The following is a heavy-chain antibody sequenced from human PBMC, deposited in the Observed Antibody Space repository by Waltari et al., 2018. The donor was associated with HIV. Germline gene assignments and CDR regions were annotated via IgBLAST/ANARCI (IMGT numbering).Heavy chain of an antibody. J-gene: IGHJ4*02. CDR3: ARYCGGDCYHSEDYFDY. CDR1: GGSLSSSIYY. V-gene: IGHV4-31*03. Sequence: QVQLQESGPGLVKPSQTLSLTCTVSGGSLSSSIYYWNWIRQHPGKGLEWIGYFYYSGSTYYNPSLKSRVTISLDTSKNQFSLKLSSVTTADTAVYYCARYCGGDCYHSEDYFDYWGQGTLVTVSS. CDR2: FYYSGST. D-gene: IGHD2-21*02.